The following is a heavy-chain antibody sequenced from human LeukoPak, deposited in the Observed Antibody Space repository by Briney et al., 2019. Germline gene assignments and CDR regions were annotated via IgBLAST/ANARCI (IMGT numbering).Heavy chain of an antibody. J-gene: IGHJ4*02. Sequence: GGSLRLSCVASGFTLSSYEMNWVRQAPGKGLEWVSYISSSGSTIYYADSVKGRFTVSRDNSKNTLYLQMNSLRTEDTAVYYCARSLTMVRGYDYWGQGTLVTVSS. D-gene: IGHD3-10*01. V-gene: IGHV3-48*03. CDR2: ISSSGSTI. CDR3: ARSLTMVRGYDY. CDR1: GFTLSSYE.